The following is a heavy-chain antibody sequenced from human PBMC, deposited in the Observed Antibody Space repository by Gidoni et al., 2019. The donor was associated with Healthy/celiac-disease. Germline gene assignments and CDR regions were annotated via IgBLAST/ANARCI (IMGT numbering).Heavy chain of an antibody. CDR1: GGSISGSNW. V-gene: IGHV4-4*02. CDR3: ARDVGGMTTVTPWGNWFDP. D-gene: IGHD4-17*01. CDR2: IYHSGST. J-gene: IGHJ5*02. Sequence: QVQLQESGPGLVKPSGTLSLTCAVSGGSISGSNWWSWVRQPPGKGLGWIGEIYHSGSTNYNPSLKSRVTISVDKSKIQFSLKLSSVTAADTAVYYCARDVGGMTTVTPWGNWFDPWGQGTLVTVSS.